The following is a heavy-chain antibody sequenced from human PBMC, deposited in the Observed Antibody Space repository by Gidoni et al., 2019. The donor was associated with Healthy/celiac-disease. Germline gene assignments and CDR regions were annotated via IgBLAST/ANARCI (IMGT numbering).Heavy chain of an antibody. V-gene: IGHV3-9*01. J-gene: IGHJ4*02. CDR3: AKESYYDSSGYFDY. D-gene: IGHD3-22*01. CDR2: ISGNSGSI. Sequence: EVQLVESGGGLVQPGRSLRLSCAASGFPFDAYAMHWVRQAPGKGLEWVSGISGNSGSIGYADSVKGRFTISRDNAKNSLYLQMNSLRAEDTALYYCAKESYYDSSGYFDYWGQGTLVTVSS. CDR1: GFPFDAYA.